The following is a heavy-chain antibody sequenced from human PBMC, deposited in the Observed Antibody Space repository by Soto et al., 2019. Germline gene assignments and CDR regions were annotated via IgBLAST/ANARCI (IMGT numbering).Heavy chain of an antibody. V-gene: IGHV3-30*18. D-gene: IGHD5-18*01. CDR1: GFTFSSYG. CDR3: AKVVVDTASPLYGMDV. J-gene: IGHJ6*02. Sequence: GGSLRLSCAASGFTFSSYGMHWVRQAPGKGLEWVAVISYDGSNKYYADSVKGRFTISRDNSKNTLYLQMNSLRAEDTAVYYCAKVVVDTASPLYGMDVWGQGTTVTVSS. CDR2: ISYDGSNK.